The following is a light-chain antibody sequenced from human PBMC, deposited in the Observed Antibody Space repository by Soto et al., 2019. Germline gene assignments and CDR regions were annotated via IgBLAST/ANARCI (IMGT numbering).Light chain of an antibody. J-gene: IGLJ2*01. CDR2: EVS. V-gene: IGLV2-14*01. Sequence: QSALTQPASVSGSPGQSITISCTGTSRDVGGYHYVSWYQQHPGKAPKLMIYEVSNRPSGVSNRFSGSKSGNTASLTISGLQAEDEADYYCSSYTSRSTRVFGGGTKLTVL. CDR1: SRDVGGYHY. CDR3: SSYTSRSTRV.